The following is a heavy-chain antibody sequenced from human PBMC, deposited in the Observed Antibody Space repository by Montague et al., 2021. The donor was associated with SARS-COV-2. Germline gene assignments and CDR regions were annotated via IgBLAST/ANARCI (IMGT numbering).Heavy chain of an antibody. J-gene: IGHJ6*02. Sequence: ETLSLTCAVYGGSFSGYYWSWIRQPPGKGLEWIGEINHSGSTNXNPSLKSRVTISVDTSKNQFSLKLSSVTAADTAVYYCARGPVDDNCSGGSCYSRYYYGMDVWGQGTTVTVSS. CDR1: GGSFSGYY. V-gene: IGHV4-34*01. CDR2: INHSGST. D-gene: IGHD2-15*01. CDR3: ARGPVDDNCSGGSCYSRYYYGMDV.